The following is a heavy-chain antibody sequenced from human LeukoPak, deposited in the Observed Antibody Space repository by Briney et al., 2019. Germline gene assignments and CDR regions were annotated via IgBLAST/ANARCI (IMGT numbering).Heavy chain of an antibody. CDR2: MSYDGNNE. J-gene: IGHJ4*02. CDR1: GFTFSTYA. V-gene: IGHV3-30-3*01. CDR3: ARDAPFVRAGFDH. Sequence: GGSLRLSCAASGFTFSTYAMHWVRQAPGKGLEWVADMSYDGNNEYYGDSVKGRFTISRDNSKNTLYLQMNSLRAEDTAVYYCARDAPFVRAGFDHWGQGTLVTVSS.